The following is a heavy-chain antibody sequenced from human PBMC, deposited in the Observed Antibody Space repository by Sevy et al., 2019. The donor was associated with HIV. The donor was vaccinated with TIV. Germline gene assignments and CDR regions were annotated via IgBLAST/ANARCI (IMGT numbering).Heavy chain of an antibody. CDR3: ARVGGSYYFDY. J-gene: IGHJ4*02. Sequence: SETLSLTCTVSGGSVSSGSYYWSWIRQPQGKGLERIGYIYYSGRTNYNPSLKSRVTISVDTSKNQFSLRLSSVTAADTAVYYCARVGGSYYFDYWGQGTLVTVSS. V-gene: IGHV4-61*01. D-gene: IGHD1-26*01. CDR1: GGSVSSGSYY. CDR2: IYYSGRT.